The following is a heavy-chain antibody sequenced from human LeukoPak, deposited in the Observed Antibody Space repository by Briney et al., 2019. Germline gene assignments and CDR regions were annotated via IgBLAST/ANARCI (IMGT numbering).Heavy chain of an antibody. D-gene: IGHD6-19*01. CDR1: GYTLTELS. Sequence: ASVMVSCKVSGYTLTELSMHWVRQAPGKGLEWMGGFDPEDGETIYAQKFQGRVTMTEDTSTDTAYMELSSLRSEDTAVYYCATSSGWLSPVDYWGQGTLVTVSS. V-gene: IGHV1-24*01. CDR2: FDPEDGET. J-gene: IGHJ4*02. CDR3: ATSSGWLSPVDY.